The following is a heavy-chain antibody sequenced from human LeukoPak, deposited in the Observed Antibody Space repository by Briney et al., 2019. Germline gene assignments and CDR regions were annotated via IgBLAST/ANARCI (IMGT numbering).Heavy chain of an antibody. V-gene: IGHV3-30*14. CDR3: AKDRGGLSLFDY. D-gene: IGHD3-10*01. Sequence: PGGSLRLSCAASGFTFSSYAMHWVRQAPGKGLEWVAVISYDGSNKYYADSVKGRFTVSRDNSKSTVYFQMNGLRVEDTAVYYCAKDRGGLSLFDYWGRGTLATVSS. J-gene: IGHJ4*02. CDR1: GFTFSSYA. CDR2: ISYDGSNK.